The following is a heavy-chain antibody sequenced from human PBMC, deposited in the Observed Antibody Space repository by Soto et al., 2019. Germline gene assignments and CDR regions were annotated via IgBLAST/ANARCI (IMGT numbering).Heavy chain of an antibody. CDR2: IYHSGSP. CDR1: IGSISSSTW. Sequence: QVQLQESGPGLVKPSGTLSLTCAVSIGSISSSTWWSWVRKPPGKGLEWIGEIYHSGSPNYNPSLKSRVTISVDKSKNQFSLKLSSVTAADTAVYYCARILYYGQSYYMDVWGKGTTVTVSS. D-gene: IGHD2-8*01. V-gene: IGHV4-4*02. J-gene: IGHJ6*03. CDR3: ARILYYGQSYYMDV.